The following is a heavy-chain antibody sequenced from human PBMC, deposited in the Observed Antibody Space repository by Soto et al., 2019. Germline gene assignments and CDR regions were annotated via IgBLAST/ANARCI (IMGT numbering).Heavy chain of an antibody. CDR3: ARVDYDILTEYWYFDL. CDR2: ISTYNGNT. CDR1: GYTFTSYG. J-gene: IGHJ2*01. D-gene: IGHD3-9*01. V-gene: IGHV1-18*01. Sequence: QVQLVQSGAEVKKPGASVKVSCKASGYTFTSYGISWVRQAPGQGLEWMGWISTYNGNTNYAQKLQGRVTMTTDTSTSTAYMELRSMRSDDTAVYYCARVDYDILTEYWYFDLWGRGTLVTVSS.